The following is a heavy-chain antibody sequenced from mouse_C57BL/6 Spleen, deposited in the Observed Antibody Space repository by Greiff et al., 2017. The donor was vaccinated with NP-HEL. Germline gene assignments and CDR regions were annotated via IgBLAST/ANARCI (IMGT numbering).Heavy chain of an antibody. D-gene: IGHD3-2*02. V-gene: IGHV1-59*01. CDR3: ARDVDSSGYLLMDY. Sequence: VQLQQPGAELVRPGTSVKLSCKASGYTFTSYWMHWVKQRPGQGLEWIGVIDPSDSYTNYNQKFKGKATLTVDTSSSTAYMQLSSLTSEDSAVYYCARDVDSSGYLLMDYWGQGTSVTVSS. J-gene: IGHJ4*01. CDR1: GYTFTSYW. CDR2: IDPSDSYT.